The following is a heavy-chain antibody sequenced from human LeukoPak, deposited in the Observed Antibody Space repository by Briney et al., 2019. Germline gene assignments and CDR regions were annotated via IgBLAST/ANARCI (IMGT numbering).Heavy chain of an antibody. D-gene: IGHD2-15*01. Sequence: GGSLRLSCAASGFSFSSYEMNWVRQAPGKGLEWVSHISSSGFAIYYADSVKGRFTISRDNAKNSLFLQMNSLRAEDTAVYYCAREGGHHFHYWGQGTLVTVSS. CDR1: GFSFSSYE. V-gene: IGHV3-48*03. J-gene: IGHJ4*02. CDR2: ISSSGFAI. CDR3: AREGGHHFHY.